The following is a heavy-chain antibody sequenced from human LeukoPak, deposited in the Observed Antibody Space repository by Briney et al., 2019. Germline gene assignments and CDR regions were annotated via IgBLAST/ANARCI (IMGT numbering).Heavy chain of an antibody. Sequence: ASVKVSCKASGYTFTSYAISWVRQAPGQGLEWMGWISADNGNTDYAQRFQGRVTMTTDTSTSTAYMELRSLRSDDTAVYYCARDTGFPFFDFWGHGALVTVSS. CDR1: GYTFTSYA. CDR3: ARDTGFPFFDF. CDR2: ISADNGNT. J-gene: IGHJ4*01. V-gene: IGHV1-18*01.